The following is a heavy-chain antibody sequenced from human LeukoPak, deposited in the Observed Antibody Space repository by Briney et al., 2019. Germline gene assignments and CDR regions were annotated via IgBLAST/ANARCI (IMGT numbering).Heavy chain of an antibody. CDR2: IDGSGRDT. CDR1: GFTFRIYA. D-gene: IGHD3-9*01. J-gene: IGHJ4*02. Sequence: GGSLRLSCAASGFTFRIYAMNWVRQAPGKGLEWVSAIDGSGRDTYYTDSVKGRFTISRDNSKNTLYLQMNSLRAEDTAVYYCARVDRLLDYWGQGTLVTVSS. CDR3: ARVDRLLDY. V-gene: IGHV3-23*01.